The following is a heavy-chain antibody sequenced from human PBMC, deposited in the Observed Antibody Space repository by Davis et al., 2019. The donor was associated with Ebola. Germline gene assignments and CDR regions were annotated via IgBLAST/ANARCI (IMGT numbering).Heavy chain of an antibody. Sequence: ASVKVSCKTSGYTFTDHAMHWVRQAPGQGLEWMGVFNPGGGATSYAQKFQGRVTMTRDTSTSTVYMELSSLRSEDTAVYYCARDHVVAAGTLDYWGQGTLVTVSS. D-gene: IGHD1-26*01. CDR3: ARDHVVAAGTLDY. J-gene: IGHJ4*02. V-gene: IGHV1-46*01. CDR2: FNPGGGAT. CDR1: GYTFTDHA.